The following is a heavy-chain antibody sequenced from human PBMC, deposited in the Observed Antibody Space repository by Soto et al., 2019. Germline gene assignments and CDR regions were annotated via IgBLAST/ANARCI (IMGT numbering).Heavy chain of an antibody. D-gene: IGHD3-22*01. J-gene: IGHJ4*02. CDR2: IYYSGST. CDR3: AREKVYYYDSSGYFSYGTSRPREIDY. Sequence: SETLSLTCTVSGGSISSGDYYWSWIRQPPGKGLEWIGYIYYSGSTYYNPSLKSRVTISVDTSKNQFSLKLSSVTAADTAVYYCAREKVYYYDSSGYFSYGTSRPREIDYWGQGTLVTVSS. CDR1: GGSISSGDYY. V-gene: IGHV4-30-4*01.